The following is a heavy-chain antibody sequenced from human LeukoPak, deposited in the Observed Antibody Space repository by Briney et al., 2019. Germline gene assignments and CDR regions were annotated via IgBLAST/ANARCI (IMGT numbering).Heavy chain of an antibody. V-gene: IGHV3-64D*06. Sequence: GGSLRLSCSASGFTFSSYAMHWVRQAPGKGLGYVSAISRNGGSTYYADSVKGRFTISRDNSKNTLYLQMSSLRAEDTAVYYCVKAYSSGWYSSGAFDIWGQGTMVTVSS. CDR3: VKAYSSGWYSSGAFDI. CDR1: GFTFSSYA. D-gene: IGHD6-19*01. J-gene: IGHJ3*02. CDR2: ISRNGGST.